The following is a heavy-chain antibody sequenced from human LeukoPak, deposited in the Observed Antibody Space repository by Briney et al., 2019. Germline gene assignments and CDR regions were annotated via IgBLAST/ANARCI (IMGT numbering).Heavy chain of an antibody. CDR2: ISGSGGST. Sequence: GGSLRLSCAASGFTFSSYAMSWVRQAPGKGLEWVSAISGSGGSTYYADSVKGRFTISRDNSKNTLYLQMNSLRAEGTAVYYCAKVSSCRLWSYFDYWGQGTLVTVSS. D-gene: IGHD5-18*01. V-gene: IGHV3-23*01. CDR3: AKVSSCRLWSYFDY. J-gene: IGHJ4*02. CDR1: GFTFSSYA.